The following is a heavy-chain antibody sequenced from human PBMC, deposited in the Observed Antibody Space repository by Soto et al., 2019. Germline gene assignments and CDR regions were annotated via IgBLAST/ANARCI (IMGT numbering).Heavy chain of an antibody. CDR1: GFTFSNAW. CDR2: IKTNADGGRT. CDR3: TTDRATVSTGFDY. Sequence: EVQVVESGGDLVKPGGSLRLSCEASGFTFSNAWMSWVRQAPGKGLEWVGRIKTNADGGRTDYAAPVKGRFTISRDDIRTTVYQQMSRLRTEHTAVYYCTTDRATVSTGFDYWRQGTLVTVSS. D-gene: IGHD4-17*01. J-gene: IGHJ4*02. V-gene: IGHV3-15*01.